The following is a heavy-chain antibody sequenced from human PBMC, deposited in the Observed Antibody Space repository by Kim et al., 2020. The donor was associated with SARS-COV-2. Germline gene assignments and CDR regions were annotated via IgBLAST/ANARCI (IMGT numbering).Heavy chain of an antibody. V-gene: IGHV4-34*01. D-gene: IGHD4-17*01. Sequence: TPSLKSRVTISVDTSKHRFSLKLSSVTAADTAVYYCARGDGDYVYWYFDLWGRGTLVTVSS. CDR3: ARGDGDYVYWYFDL. J-gene: IGHJ2*01.